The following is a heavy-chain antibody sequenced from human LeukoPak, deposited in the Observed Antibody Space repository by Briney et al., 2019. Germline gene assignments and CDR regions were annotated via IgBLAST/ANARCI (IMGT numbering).Heavy chain of an antibody. CDR2: IYTSGST. V-gene: IGHV4-4*09. CDR1: GGSISSYY. Sequence: PSETLSLTCTVSGGSISSYYWSWIRQPPGKGLEWIGYIYTSGSTNYNPSLKSRVTISVDTSKNQFSLKLSSVTAADTAVYYCARFRDTDYYMDVWGKGPRSPSP. J-gene: IGHJ6*03. CDR3: ARFRDTDYYMDV.